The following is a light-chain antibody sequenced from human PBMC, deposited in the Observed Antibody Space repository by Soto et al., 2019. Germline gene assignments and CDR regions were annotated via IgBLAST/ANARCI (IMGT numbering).Light chain of an antibody. Sequence: EIVMTQSPATLSVSPGERVTLFCRASQSVSRNLAWHQQKPGQAPRLLIYGVSTRATGVPARFSGSGSGTEFTLTISSLQPEDFAVYYCQHYYYWPPWTFGQGTKVESK. CDR1: QSVSRN. J-gene: IGKJ1*01. V-gene: IGKV3-15*01. CDR2: GVS. CDR3: QHYYYWPPWT.